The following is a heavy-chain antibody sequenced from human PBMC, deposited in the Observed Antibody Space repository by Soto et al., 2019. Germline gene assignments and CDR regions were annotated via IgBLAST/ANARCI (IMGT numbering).Heavy chain of an antibody. CDR1: GGTFSSYA. CDR2: IIPIFGTA. Sequence: SVKVSCKASGGTFSSYAISWVRQAPGQGLEWMGGIIPIFGTANYAQKFQGRVTITADESTSTAYMELSGLRSEDTAVYSCARGHNYYDSSGYYWGQGTLVTVSS. V-gene: IGHV1-69*13. J-gene: IGHJ4*02. D-gene: IGHD3-22*01. CDR3: ARGHNYYDSSGYY.